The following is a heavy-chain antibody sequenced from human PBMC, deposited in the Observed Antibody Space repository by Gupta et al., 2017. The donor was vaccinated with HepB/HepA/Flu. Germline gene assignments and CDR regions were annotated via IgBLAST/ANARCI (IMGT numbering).Heavy chain of an antibody. D-gene: IGHD3-10*01. CDR2: ISSSGST. CDR1: GGSISSNN. CDR3: VRHLYGSGCFDF. J-gene: IGHJ4*02. V-gene: IGHV4-59*08. Sequence: QVQLQESGPGLLKPSEPLALPCSVSGGSISSNNWSWIRQPPGKGLEWIGYISSSGSTNHNPSLKSRVTISIDTSKSQFSLRLSSVTAADTAVYYCVRHLYGSGCFDFWGQGALVTVSS.